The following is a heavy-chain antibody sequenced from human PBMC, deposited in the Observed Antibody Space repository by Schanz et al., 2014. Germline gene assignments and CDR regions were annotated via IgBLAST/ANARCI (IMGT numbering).Heavy chain of an antibody. J-gene: IGHJ4*02. V-gene: IGHV3-23*01. D-gene: IGHD6-19*01. CDR2: ISDRGDGT. CDR1: GFTFTTFA. Sequence: EQVLESGGGFVQPGGSLRLSCATSGFTFTTFAMTWGRQAPGKGLEWVSGISDRGDGTNYGDSVRGRFTISRDNSRNTVYLQMNNVGVDDTATYYCVKTDAGWRFDYWGQGTLVIVSS. CDR3: VKTDAGWRFDY.